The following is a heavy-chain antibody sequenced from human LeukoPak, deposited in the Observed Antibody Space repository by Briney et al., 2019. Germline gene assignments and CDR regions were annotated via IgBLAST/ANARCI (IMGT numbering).Heavy chain of an antibody. CDR2: ISSSSSYT. V-gene: IGHV3-21*05. J-gene: IGHJ4*02. CDR3: ARWCSSSSDFDY. Sequence: PGGSLRLSCAASGFTFSTYVMNWVRQAPGKGLEWVSYISSSSSYTNYADSVKGRFTISRDNAKNSLYLQMNSLRAEDTAVYYCARWCSSSSDFDYWGQGTLVTVSS. D-gene: IGHD6-6*01. CDR1: GFTFSTYV.